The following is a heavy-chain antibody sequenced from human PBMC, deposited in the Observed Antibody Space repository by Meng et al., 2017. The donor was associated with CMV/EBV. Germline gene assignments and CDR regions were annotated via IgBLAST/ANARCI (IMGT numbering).Heavy chain of an antibody. Sequence: QGSGQGLVKPPQTLSLPCSVSGGSISSGDYSWSWIRQPPGKGLEWIGYIYYIGTTYYNPSLESRVTISVDTSKNQFSLNLSSVTAADTAVYYCARLSGSGTTSTGYHYAFDSWGQGTLVTVSS. CDR1: GGSISSGDYS. D-gene: IGHD3-22*01. CDR2: IYYIGTT. J-gene: IGHJ4*02. V-gene: IGHV4-30-4*08. CDR3: ARLSGSGTTSTGYHYAFDS.